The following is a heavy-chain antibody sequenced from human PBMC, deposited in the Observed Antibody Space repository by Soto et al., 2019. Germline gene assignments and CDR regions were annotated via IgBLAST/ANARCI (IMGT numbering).Heavy chain of an antibody. CDR3: ARGVAAAGYYYYGMAV. V-gene: IGHV1-69*13. D-gene: IGHD6-13*01. J-gene: IGHJ6*02. CDR2: IIPIFGTA. Sequence: SVKVSGKASGGTFSSYAISWVRQAPGQGLEWMGGIIPIFGTANYAQKFQGRVTITADESTSTAYMELSSLRSEDTAVYYCARGVAAAGYYYYGMAVWGQGTTVTVSS. CDR1: GGTFSSYA.